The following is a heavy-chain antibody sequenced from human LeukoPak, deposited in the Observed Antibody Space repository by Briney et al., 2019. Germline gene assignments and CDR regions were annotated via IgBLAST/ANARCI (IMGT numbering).Heavy chain of an antibody. CDR2: INHSGST. CDR1: GGSFSGYY. V-gene: IGHV4-34*01. J-gene: IGHJ5*02. D-gene: IGHD3-10*01. Sequence: NPSETPSLTCAVYGGSFSGYYWSWIRQPPGKGLEWIGEINHSGSTNYNPSLKSRVTISVDTSKNQFSLKLSSVTAAYTAVYYCARLRGRYYYGSGSSLGPWGQGTLVTVSS. CDR3: ARLRGRYYYGSGSSLGP.